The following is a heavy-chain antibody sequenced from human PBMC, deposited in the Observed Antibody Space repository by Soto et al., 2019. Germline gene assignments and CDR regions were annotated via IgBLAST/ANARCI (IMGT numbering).Heavy chain of an antibody. CDR1: GFTFSSYG. Sequence: GGSLRLSCAASGFTFSSYGMHWVRLAPGKGLEWVAVISYDGSNKYYADSVKGRFTISRDNSKNTLYLQMNSLRAEDTAVYYCAKDLDFVVFPADRYVHAVWSRRSTVIGSS. J-gene: IGHJ6*02. CDR2: ISYDGSNK. V-gene: IGHV3-30*18. D-gene: IGHD2-2*01. CDR3: AKDLDFVVFPADRYVHAV.